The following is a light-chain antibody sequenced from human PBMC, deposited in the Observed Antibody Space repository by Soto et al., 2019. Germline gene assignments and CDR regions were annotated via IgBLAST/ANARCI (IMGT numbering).Light chain of an antibody. V-gene: IGKV4-1*01. CDR1: QNLLYSSDNKNY. CDR2: WAS. Sequence: DIVMTQSPDSLAVSLGERATINCKSSQNLLYSSDNKNYLDWYQQKPGQPPKLLIYWASTRESGVPDRFSGSGSGTEFTLIISILQAEDVAVYYCQQYYSAPQTFGQGTKVEVK. CDR3: QQYYSAPQT. J-gene: IGKJ1*01.